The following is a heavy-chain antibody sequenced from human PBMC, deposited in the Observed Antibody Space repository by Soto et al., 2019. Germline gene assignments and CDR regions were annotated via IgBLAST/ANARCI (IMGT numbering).Heavy chain of an antibody. D-gene: IGHD2-2*01. V-gene: IGHV3-30-3*01. CDR3: ARGPSSLTRFDY. CDR2: ISYDGSNK. J-gene: IGHJ4*02. Sequence: WSLRLSCAASVFTFRSYAMHWVCQAPGKGLEWVAVISYDGSNKYYADSVKGRFTISRDNSKNTLYLQMNSLRAKDTAIYYCARGPSSLTRFDYWGQGTLVTVSS. CDR1: VFTFRSYA.